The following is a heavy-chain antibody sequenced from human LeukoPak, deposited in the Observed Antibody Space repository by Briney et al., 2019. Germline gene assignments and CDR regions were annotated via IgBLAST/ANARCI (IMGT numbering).Heavy chain of an antibody. CDR1: GYTFTSYG. J-gene: IGHJ5*02. CDR2: ISAYNGNT. D-gene: IGHD3-22*01. Sequence: ASVKVSCKASGYTFTSYGISWVRQAPGQGLEWMGWISAYNGNTNYEQKLQGRVTMTTDTSTSTAYMELRSLRSDDTAAYYCARDGYDSSGYDSLLPQPFDPWGQGTLVTVSS. CDR3: ARDGYDSSGYDSLLPQPFDP. V-gene: IGHV1-18*01.